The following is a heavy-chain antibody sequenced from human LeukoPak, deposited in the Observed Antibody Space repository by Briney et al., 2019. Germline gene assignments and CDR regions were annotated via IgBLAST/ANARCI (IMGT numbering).Heavy chain of an antibody. CDR1: GYTLTGCY. V-gene: IGHV1-2*02. CDR2: IGPNSGGT. J-gene: IGHJ6*02. D-gene: IGHD4-17*01. CDR3: AQGKDYGDNLGDMDV. Sequence: ASVKVSCKASGYTLTGCYMHWVRQAPGQGLEWMGWIGPNSGGTSYAQKFQGRVTMTRDTSISTAYLELISLRSDDTAVYYCAQGKDYGDNLGDMDVWGQGTTVTVSS.